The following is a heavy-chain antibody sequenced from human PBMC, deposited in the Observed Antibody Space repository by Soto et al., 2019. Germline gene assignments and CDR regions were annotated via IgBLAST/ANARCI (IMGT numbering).Heavy chain of an antibody. Sequence: TLSLPCTVSGGPISSGGYYWNWIRQHPGKGLEWIGYIFYSGSTYCNPSLKSRVTISVDMSKNQFSLRLSSVTAADTAVYYCARDPGGTKWCDRWRQGSRVTVS. J-gene: IGHJ5*02. D-gene: IGHD3-16*01. CDR2: IFYSGST. CDR3: ARDPGGTKWCDR. CDR1: GGPISSGGYY. V-gene: IGHV4-31*03.